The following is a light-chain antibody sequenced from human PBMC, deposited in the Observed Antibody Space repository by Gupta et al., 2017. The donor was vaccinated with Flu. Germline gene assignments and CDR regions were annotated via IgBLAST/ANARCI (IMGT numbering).Light chain of an antibody. Sequence: QSVLTQPPSISAAPAQSVTISCPRSSSNSGHTYVSWYQQLPGTAPKLLIYDTSKRPSGITDRVSGSKSGTSADRGITGLQTEDEAEDDCGTWAGSMRTEVFGGGTKLTGL. J-gene: IGLJ2*01. V-gene: IGLV1-51*02. CDR2: DTS. CDR3: GTWAGSMRTEV. CDR1: SSNSGHTY.